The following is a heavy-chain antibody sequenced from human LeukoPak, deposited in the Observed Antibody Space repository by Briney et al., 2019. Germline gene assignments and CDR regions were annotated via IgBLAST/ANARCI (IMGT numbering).Heavy chain of an antibody. CDR1: GFTFSSYA. CDR2: ISGSSGST. D-gene: IGHD3-10*01. CDR3: VKPSRTGSNDY. J-gene: IGHJ4*02. Sequence: GGSLRLSCAASGFTFSSYAMSWVRQAPGKGLEWVSAISGSSGSTYYADSVKGRFTISRDNFKNTLYLQMNSLRAEDTAVYYCVKPSRTGSNDYWGQGTLVTVSS. V-gene: IGHV3-23*01.